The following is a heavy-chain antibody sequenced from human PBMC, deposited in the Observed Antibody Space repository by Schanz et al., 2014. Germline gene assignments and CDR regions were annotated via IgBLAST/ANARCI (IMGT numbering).Heavy chain of an antibody. V-gene: IGHV7-4-1*02. J-gene: IGHJ3*02. Sequence: QVQLVQSGAEVKKPGSSVKVSCKASGYPFTSYAMNWVRQAPGQGLEWVGWINTNTGNPTYAQGFTGRFVFSLDTSVSTAYLQISSLKAEDTAAYYCTTETIAMAGTFSIWGQGTLVTVSS. D-gene: IGHD6-19*01. CDR1: GYPFTSYA. CDR2: INTNTGNP. CDR3: TTETIAMAGTFSI.